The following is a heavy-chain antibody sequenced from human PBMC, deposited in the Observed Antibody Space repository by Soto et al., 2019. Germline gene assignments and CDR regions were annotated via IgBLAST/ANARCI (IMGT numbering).Heavy chain of an antibody. CDR3: ARGYDSSGYLFDY. J-gene: IGHJ4*02. Sequence: EVQLVESGGGLVKPGGSLRLSCAASGFTFSSYSMNWVRQAPGKGLEWVSSISSSSSYIYYADSVKGRFTISRDNPKNSLYLQMNSLRAEDTAVYYCARGYDSSGYLFDYWGQGTLVTVSS. CDR1: GFTFSSYS. V-gene: IGHV3-21*01. D-gene: IGHD3-22*01. CDR2: ISSSSSYI.